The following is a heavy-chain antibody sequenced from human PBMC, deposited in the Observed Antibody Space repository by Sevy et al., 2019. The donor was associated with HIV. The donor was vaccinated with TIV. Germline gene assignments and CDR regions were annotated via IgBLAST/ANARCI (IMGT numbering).Heavy chain of an antibody. CDR3: AREKDPYCGGDCYYGY. D-gene: IGHD2-21*02. J-gene: IGHJ4*02. Sequence: ASVKVSCKASGYTFTSYGITWVRQAPGQGLEWMGWISAYNANTNYAQKLQGRGTMTTDTSTSTAYMELRSLRSDDTAVYYCAREKDPYCGGDCYYGYWGQGTLVTVSS. V-gene: IGHV1-18*01. CDR2: ISAYNANT. CDR1: GYTFTSYG.